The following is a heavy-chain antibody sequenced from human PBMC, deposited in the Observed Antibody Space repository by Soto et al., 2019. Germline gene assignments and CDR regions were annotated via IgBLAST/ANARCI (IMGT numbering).Heavy chain of an antibody. CDR3: ARHPDYDILTGFDY. D-gene: IGHD3-9*01. V-gene: IGHV4-59*08. CDR1: GGSISSYY. Sequence: SETLSLTCTVSGGSISSYYWSWIRQPPGKGLEWIGYIYYSGSTNYNPSLKSRVTISVDTSKNQFSLKLSSVTAADTAVYYCARHPDYDILTGFDYWGQGTLVTVS. J-gene: IGHJ4*02. CDR2: IYYSGST.